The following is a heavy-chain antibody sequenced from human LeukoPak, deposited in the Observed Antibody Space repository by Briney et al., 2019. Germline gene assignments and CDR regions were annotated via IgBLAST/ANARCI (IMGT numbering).Heavy chain of an antibody. CDR1: GGTFSSYA. CDR2: IIPIFGTA. D-gene: IGHD2-2*01. CDR3: ARGFQEVVAVPAASPYDAFDI. Sequence: ASVKVSCKASGGTFSSYAISWVRQAPGQGLEWMGGIIPIFGTANYAQKFQGRVTITTDESTSTAYMELSSLRSEDTAVYYCARGFQEVVAVPAASPYDAFDIWGQGTMVTVSS. V-gene: IGHV1-69*05. J-gene: IGHJ3*02.